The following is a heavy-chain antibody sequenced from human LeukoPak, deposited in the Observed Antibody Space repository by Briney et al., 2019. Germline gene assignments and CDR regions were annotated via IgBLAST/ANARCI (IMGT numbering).Heavy chain of an antibody. CDR1: GYTFTGYY. J-gene: IGHJ4*02. CDR2: INPNSGGT. D-gene: IGHD2-21*02. V-gene: IGHV1-2*06. Sequence: ASVKVSCKASGYTFTGYYMHWVRQAPGQGLEWMGRINPNSGGTNYAQKFQGRVTMTRDTSISTAYMELSRLRSDDTAVYYCARDEPREGGLLSTDYWGQGTLVTVSS. CDR3: ARDEPREGGLLSTDY.